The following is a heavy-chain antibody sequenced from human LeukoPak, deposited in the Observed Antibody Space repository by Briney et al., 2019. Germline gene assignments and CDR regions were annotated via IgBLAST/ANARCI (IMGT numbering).Heavy chain of an antibody. CDR3: ARHSGPTYYYGSGSSNWFDP. Sequence: PSETLSLTCTVSGGSISSSSYYWGWTRHPPGKGLGWIGRIYYSGSTYYNPSLKSRVTISVDTSKNQFSLKLSSVTAADTAVYYCARHSGPTYYYGSGSSNWFDPWGQGTLVTVSS. CDR1: GGSISSSSYY. V-gene: IGHV4-39*01. CDR2: IYYSGST. D-gene: IGHD3-10*01. J-gene: IGHJ5*02.